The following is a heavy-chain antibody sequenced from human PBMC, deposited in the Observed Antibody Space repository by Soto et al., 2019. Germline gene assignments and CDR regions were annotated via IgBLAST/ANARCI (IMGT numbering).Heavy chain of an antibody. CDR3: AKSVLVATTYFQP. CDR2: ISYDGSDK. D-gene: IGHD2-15*01. J-gene: IGHJ1*01. V-gene: IGHV3-30*18. CDR1: GFTFSSYG. Sequence: QVQLVESGGGVVQPGRSLRLSCAASGFTFSSYGMHWVRQAPGKGLEWVAVISYDGSDKYYADSVKGRFTISRDNSNNPLYLQMDSLRAEDTAVYYCAKSVLVATTYFQPWGQGNLVTVSS.